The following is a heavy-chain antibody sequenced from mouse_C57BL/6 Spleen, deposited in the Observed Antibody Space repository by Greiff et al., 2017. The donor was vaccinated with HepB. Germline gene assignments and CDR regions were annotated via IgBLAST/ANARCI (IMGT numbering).Heavy chain of an antibody. J-gene: IGHJ2*01. V-gene: IGHV3-8*01. CDR2: ISYSGST. CDR1: GYSITSDY. Sequence: EVKLQESGPGLAKPSQTLSLTCSVTGYSITSDYWNWIRKFPGNKLEYMGYISYSGSTYYNPSLKSRISTTRDTSKNQYYLQLNSVTTEDTATYYFASSAPRSGYFDYWGQGTTLTVSS. CDR3: ASSAPRSGYFDY. D-gene: IGHD3-2*02.